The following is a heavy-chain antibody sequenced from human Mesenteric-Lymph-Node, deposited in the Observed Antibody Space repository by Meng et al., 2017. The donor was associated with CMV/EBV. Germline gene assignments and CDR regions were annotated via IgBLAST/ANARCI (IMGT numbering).Heavy chain of an antibody. D-gene: IGHD2-2*01. CDR3: AREGGKDCSSTSCYSH. Sequence: YGGSFSGCEWSWIRQPPGKGLEWIGEINHSGSTSYNPSLKSRVTISVDTSKNQFSLKLSSVTAADTAVYYCAREGGKDCSSTSCYSHWGQGTLVTVSS. CDR2: INHSGST. CDR1: GGSFSGCE. V-gene: IGHV4-34*01. J-gene: IGHJ4*02.